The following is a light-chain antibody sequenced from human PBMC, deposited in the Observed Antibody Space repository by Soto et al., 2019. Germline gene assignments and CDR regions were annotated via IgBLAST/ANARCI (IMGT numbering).Light chain of an antibody. J-gene: IGKJ1*01. CDR1: QIVSSNY. Sequence: EIVLTQSPGTLSLSPGERATLSCRASQIVSSNYLAWYQQKPGQAPRLLIYAASSRITGIPDRFSGSGSGTDFTLTISRLEPEDFGVYHCQQYGSSPRTFGQGTKVEIK. V-gene: IGKV3-20*01. CDR3: QQYGSSPRT. CDR2: AAS.